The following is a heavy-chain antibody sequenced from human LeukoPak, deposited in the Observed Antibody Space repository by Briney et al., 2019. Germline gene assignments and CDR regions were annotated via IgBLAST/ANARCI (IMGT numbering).Heavy chain of an antibody. V-gene: IGHV1-69*13. CDR1: GGTFSSYA. D-gene: IGHD6-6*01. J-gene: IGHJ5*02. Sequence: ASVKVSCKASGGTFSSYAISWVRQAPGQGLEWMGGIIPIFGTANYAQKFQGRVTITADESTSTAYMELSSLRSEDTAVYYCAREGAASYHNWFDPWGQGTLVTVSS. CDR3: AREGAASYHNWFDP. CDR2: IIPIFGTA.